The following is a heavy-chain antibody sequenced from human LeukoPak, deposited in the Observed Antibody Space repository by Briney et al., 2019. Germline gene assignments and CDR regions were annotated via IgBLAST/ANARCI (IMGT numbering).Heavy chain of an antibody. J-gene: IGHJ6*03. D-gene: IGHD5-18*01. CDR2: ISYDGSNK. CDR3: ARDQGDTSMAYYYYYYMDV. Sequence: GGSLRLSCATSGFTFNNYGIHWVRQAPGKGLEWVAVISYDGSNKYYTDSVKGRFTISRDNSKNTLYLQMNSLRAEDTAVYYCARDQGDTSMAYYYYYYMDVWGKGTTVTVSS. CDR1: GFTFNNYG. V-gene: IGHV3-30*19.